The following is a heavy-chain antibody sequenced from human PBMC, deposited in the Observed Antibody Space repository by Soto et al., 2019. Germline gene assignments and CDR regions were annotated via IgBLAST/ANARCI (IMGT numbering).Heavy chain of an antibody. D-gene: IGHD6-19*01. J-gene: IGHJ4*02. CDR1: GYTFTSYA. Sequence: ASVKVSCKASGYTFTSYAMHWVRQAPGQRLEWMGWINAGNGNTKYSQKFQGRVTITRDTSASTAYMELSSLRSEDTAVYYCARSEEQWLGNFDYWGQGTLVTVSS. CDR2: INAGNGNT. V-gene: IGHV1-3*01. CDR3: ARSEEQWLGNFDY.